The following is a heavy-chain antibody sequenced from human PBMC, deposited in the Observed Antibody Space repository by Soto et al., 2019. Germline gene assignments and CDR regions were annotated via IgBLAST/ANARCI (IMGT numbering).Heavy chain of an antibody. V-gene: IGHV5-10-1*01. D-gene: IGHD6-13*01. Sequence: GASLKISCQGSAYSFTTYWINWVRQMPGKGLEWMGKVDPTDSESDYSPSFEGHVSISADKSISTAYLQWSTLKASDTAMYYCARLGTSLATFDIWGQGTMVTVSS. J-gene: IGHJ3*02. CDR2: VDPTDSES. CDR3: ARLGTSLATFDI. CDR1: AYSFTTYW.